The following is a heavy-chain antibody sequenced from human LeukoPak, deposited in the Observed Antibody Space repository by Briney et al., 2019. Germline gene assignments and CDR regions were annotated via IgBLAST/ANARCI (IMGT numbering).Heavy chain of an antibody. J-gene: IGHJ5*02. Sequence: PGGSLRLSCAASGLTFSSYAMSWVRQAPGKGLEWVSAISGSGGSTYYADSVKGRFTISRDNSKNTLYLQMNSLRAEDTAVYYCAKALVGATANNWFDPWGQGTLVTVSS. V-gene: IGHV3-23*01. CDR2: ISGSGGST. CDR1: GLTFSSYA. CDR3: AKALVGATANNWFDP. D-gene: IGHD1-26*01.